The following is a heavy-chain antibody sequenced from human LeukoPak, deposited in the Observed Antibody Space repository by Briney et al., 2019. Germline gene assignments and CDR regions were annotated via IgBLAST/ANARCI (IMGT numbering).Heavy chain of an antibody. V-gene: IGHV3-43*02. J-gene: IGHJ5*02. CDR2: ISGDGGST. CDR3: AKDPGNGYDFWSGYSDNWFDP. CDR1: GFTFDDYA. Sequence: GGSLRLSCAASGFTFDDYAMHWVRAAPGKGLEWVSLISGDGGSTYYADSVKGRFTISRDNSKNSLYLQMNSLRTEDTALYYCAKDPGNGYDFWSGYSDNWFDPWGQGTLVTVSS. D-gene: IGHD3-3*01.